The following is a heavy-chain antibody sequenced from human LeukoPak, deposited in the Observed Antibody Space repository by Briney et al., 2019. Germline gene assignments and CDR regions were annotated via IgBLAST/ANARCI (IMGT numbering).Heavy chain of an antibody. Sequence: SETLSLTCTVSGGSIISYYYNWLRQPPGKGLEWIGFVYYSGTTNYNPSLMSRVTISIDTSKRQFSLNLSSVTAADTAVYFCARGHCDGGTCYYPFDIWDQGTMVTVSS. V-gene: IGHV4-59*01. CDR2: VYYSGTT. J-gene: IGHJ3*02. CDR3: ARGHCDGGTCYYPFDI. D-gene: IGHD2-21*02. CDR1: GGSIISYY.